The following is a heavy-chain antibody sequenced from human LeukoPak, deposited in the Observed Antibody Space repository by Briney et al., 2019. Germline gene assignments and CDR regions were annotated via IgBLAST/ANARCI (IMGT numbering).Heavy chain of an antibody. D-gene: IGHD2-2*01. CDR2: IYSGGST. Sequence: GGSLRLSCAASGFTFTSYAMSWVRQAPGKGLEWVSVIYSGGSTYYSDSVKGRFTISRDNSKNTLYLQMNSLRAEDTAVYYCARDREVVPAAKFNFNYWGQGTLVTVSS. J-gene: IGHJ4*02. CDR3: ARDREVVPAAKFNFNY. V-gene: IGHV3-66*02. CDR1: GFTFTSYA.